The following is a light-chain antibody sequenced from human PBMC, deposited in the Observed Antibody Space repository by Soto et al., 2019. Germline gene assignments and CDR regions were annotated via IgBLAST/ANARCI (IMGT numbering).Light chain of an antibody. Sequence: QSALAQPASVSGSPGQSITISCTGTSSDIGRYNHVSWYQQYPGKAPKLVIHDVTKRPSGVSDRFSASKSGNTASLTISGLQAEDEADYYCCSHAGRGSVLFGGGTKLTVL. V-gene: IGLV2-23*02. CDR1: SSDIGRYNH. CDR2: DVT. CDR3: CSHAGRGSVL. J-gene: IGLJ2*01.